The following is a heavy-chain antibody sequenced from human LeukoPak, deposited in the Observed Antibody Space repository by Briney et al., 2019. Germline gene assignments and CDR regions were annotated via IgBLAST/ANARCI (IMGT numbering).Heavy chain of an antibody. V-gene: IGHV3-48*03. CDR1: GFTFSSYE. Sequence: SGGSLRLSCAASGFTFSSYEMNWVRQAPGKGLEWVSCISSSGSTIYYADSVKGRFTISRDNAKNSLYLQMNSLRAEDTAVYYCARSYVVVTAIDAFDIWGQGTMVTVTS. CDR3: ARSYVVVTAIDAFDI. J-gene: IGHJ3*02. D-gene: IGHD2-21*02. CDR2: ISSSGSTI.